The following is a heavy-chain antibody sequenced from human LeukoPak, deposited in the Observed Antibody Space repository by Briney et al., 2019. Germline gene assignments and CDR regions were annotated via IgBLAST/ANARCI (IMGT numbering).Heavy chain of an antibody. D-gene: IGHD2-15*01. J-gene: IGHJ4*02. V-gene: IGHV1-2*02. CDR3: ASESASYCSGSSCYPEGFDY. CDR1: GYTFTAYY. CDR2: INPNSGGT. Sequence: GASVKVSCKASGYTFTAYYMHWVRQAPGQGLEWMGWINPNSGGTNYAQKFQGRVTMTRDTSISTAYMELSRLRSDATAVYYCASESASYCSGSSCYPEGFDYWGQGTPVTVSS.